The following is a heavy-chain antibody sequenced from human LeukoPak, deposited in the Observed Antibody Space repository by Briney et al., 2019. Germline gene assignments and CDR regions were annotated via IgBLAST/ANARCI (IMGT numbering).Heavy chain of an antibody. V-gene: IGHV1-18*01. J-gene: IGHJ4*02. CDR2: VSAYADST. CDR3: ARDCIGCHGFDY. CDR1: GYTFTSYG. Sequence: ASVKVSCKASGYTFTSYGISWVRQAPGQGLEWMGWVSAYADSTNYVQKVQGRVAMTTDTSTSTAYMELRSLRSDDTAVYYCARDCIGCHGFDYWGQGTQVTVSS. D-gene: IGHD2-15*01.